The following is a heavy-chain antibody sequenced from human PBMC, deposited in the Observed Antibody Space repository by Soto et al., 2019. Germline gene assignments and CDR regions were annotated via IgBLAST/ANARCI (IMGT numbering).Heavy chain of an antibody. J-gene: IGHJ4*02. D-gene: IGHD3-22*01. CDR3: AREGFDSSGYYRGLDY. CDR2: ISYDGGSK. V-gene: IGHV3-30*03. CDR1: GFTFSRNG. Sequence: GGSLRLSCAASGFTFSRNGMHWVRQAPGKGLEWVAVISYDGGSKYYADPVKGRFTISKDNSKSTLYLEMNSLRAEDTAVYYCAREGFDSSGYYRGLDYWGQGTLVTVSS.